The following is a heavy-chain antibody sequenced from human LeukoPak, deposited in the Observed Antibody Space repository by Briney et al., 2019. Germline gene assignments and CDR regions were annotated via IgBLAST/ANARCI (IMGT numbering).Heavy chain of an antibody. J-gene: IGHJ4*02. CDR3: AKDRLRYCSSTSCRVHD. V-gene: IGHV3-66*01. Sequence: GGSLLLSCSAPEFSVCSNYMTWVRQARGKVLEWVSLIYSGGSTYYEDSVKGRFTISRDNSNNTLYLQMNSLRAEDTAVYYCAKDRLRYCSSTSCRVHDWGQGTLVTVSS. CDR2: IYSGGST. D-gene: IGHD2-2*01. CDR1: EFSVCSNY.